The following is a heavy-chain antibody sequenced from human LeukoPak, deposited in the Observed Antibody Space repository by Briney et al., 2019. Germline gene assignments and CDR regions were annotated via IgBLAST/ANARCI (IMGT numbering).Heavy chain of an antibody. CDR1: GFSFSSHG. Sequence: GGSLRLSCVASGFSFSSHGMHWVRQAHGKGLEWLGRIRSRANSYTTVYAAPVQGRFIISRDDSMNMAYLQMNSLRVEDTAVYYCTRHSDKYCSGAGCFHYNFYGLDVWGQGTTVTVSS. CDR2: IRSRANSYTT. J-gene: IGHJ6*02. D-gene: IGHD2-15*01. V-gene: IGHV3-73*01. CDR3: TRHSDKYCSGAGCFHYNFYGLDV.